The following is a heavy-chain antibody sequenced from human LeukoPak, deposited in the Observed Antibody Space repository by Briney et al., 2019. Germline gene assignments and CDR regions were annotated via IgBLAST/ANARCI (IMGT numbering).Heavy chain of an antibody. CDR2: ISSSSSYI. Sequence: GGSLRLSCATSGFTFSNAWMSWVRQAPGKGLEWVSSISSSSSYIYYADSVKGRFTISRDNAKNSLYLQMNSLRAEDTAVYYCARAHCSGGSCYSFDYWGQGTLVTVSS. V-gene: IGHV3-21*01. CDR3: ARAHCSGGSCYSFDY. D-gene: IGHD2-15*01. J-gene: IGHJ4*02. CDR1: GFTFSNAW.